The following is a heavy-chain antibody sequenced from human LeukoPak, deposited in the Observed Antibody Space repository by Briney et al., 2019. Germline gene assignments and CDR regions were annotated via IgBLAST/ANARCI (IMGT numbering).Heavy chain of an antibody. CDR3: ARDPEGGYSYGDFDY. D-gene: IGHD5-18*01. Sequence: GASVKVSCKASGFAFNKYGFSWVRQTPGQGPEWLGWISAYDGRTNYAQNLQGRLTLTTDTSTTTAYMELRSLTSDDTAVYYCARDPEGGYSYGDFDYWGQRTLVSVSS. CDR2: ISAYDGRT. V-gene: IGHV1-18*01. CDR1: GFAFNKYG. J-gene: IGHJ4*02.